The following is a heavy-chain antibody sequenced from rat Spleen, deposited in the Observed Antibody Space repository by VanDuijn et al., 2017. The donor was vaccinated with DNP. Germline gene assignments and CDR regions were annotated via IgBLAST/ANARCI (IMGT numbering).Heavy chain of an antibody. CDR3: ASTLVNYGTYGYYAMDA. CDR1: GFSLTTYG. Sequence: QVQLKESGPGLVQPSETLSLTCTVSGFSLTTYGVNWIRQAPGKGLEWMGLIGNTGGTRYNAVFKSRLSISKDTSKGQVCLKMNSLQTEDTATYYCASTLVNYGTYGYYAMDAWGQGTSGTVSS. D-gene: IGHD1-3*01. J-gene: IGHJ4*01. V-gene: IGHV2-41*01. CDR2: IGNTGGT.